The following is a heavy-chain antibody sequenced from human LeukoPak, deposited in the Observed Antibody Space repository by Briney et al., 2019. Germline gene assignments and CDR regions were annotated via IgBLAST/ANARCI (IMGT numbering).Heavy chain of an antibody. V-gene: IGHV1-46*01. CDR3: ARESRWGYSYGPDFDY. Sequence: ASVKVSCKASGYTFTSYYMHWVRQAPGQGLEWMGIINPSGGSTSYAQKFQGRVTMTRDTSTSTVYMEPSSLRSEDTAVYYCARESRWGYSYGPDFDYWGQGTLVTVSS. CDR2: INPSGGST. D-gene: IGHD5-18*01. CDR1: GYTFTSYY. J-gene: IGHJ4*02.